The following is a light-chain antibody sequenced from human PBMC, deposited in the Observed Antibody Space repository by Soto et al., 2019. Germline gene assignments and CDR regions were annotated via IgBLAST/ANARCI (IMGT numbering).Light chain of an antibody. CDR1: QAIKNY. CDR2: AAS. Sequence: IQMTQSPSSLSASVGDRVTITCRASQAIKNYLAWYQQKPGKVPTLLISAASTLQSGVPSRFSGSGSGTDFTLTISSLQPEDVATYYCQKFNAVPTFGGGTKVEI. V-gene: IGKV1-27*01. CDR3: QKFNAVPT. J-gene: IGKJ4*01.